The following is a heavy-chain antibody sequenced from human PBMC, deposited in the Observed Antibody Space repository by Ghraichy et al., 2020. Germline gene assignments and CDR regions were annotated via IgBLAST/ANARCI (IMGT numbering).Heavy chain of an antibody. V-gene: IGHV3-48*02. CDR2: ISSSSSNAI. D-gene: IGHD1-26*01. J-gene: IGHJ4*02. CDR1: GFTFSSYS. Sequence: GGSLRLSCAASGFTFSSYSMNWVRQAPGKGLEWVSYISSSSSNAIFYADSVKGRFTISRDNAKNSLYLQMNSLRDEDTAVYYCARGGYGIGFDYWGQGTLVTVSS. CDR3: ARGGYGIGFDY.